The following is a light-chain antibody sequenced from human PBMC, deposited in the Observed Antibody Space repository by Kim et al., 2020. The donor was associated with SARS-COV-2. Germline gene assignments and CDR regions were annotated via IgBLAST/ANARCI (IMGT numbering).Light chain of an antibody. CDR1: QSLLHSTGYTY. CDR3: MQALQTPIT. J-gene: IGKJ4*01. V-gene: IGKV2-28*01. CDR2: FAS. Sequence: DIVMTQSPLSLPVTPGEPASISCRSSQSLLHSTGYTYLDWYLQKPGQPPQLLIYFASNRASGVPNRFSGSGSGTDFTLKISRVEAEDVGVYYCMQALQTPITFGGGTKVDIK.